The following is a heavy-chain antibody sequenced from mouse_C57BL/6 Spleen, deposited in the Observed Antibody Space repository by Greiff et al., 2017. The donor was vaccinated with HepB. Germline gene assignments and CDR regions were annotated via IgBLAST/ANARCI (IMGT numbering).Heavy chain of an antibody. D-gene: IGHD1-1*01. J-gene: IGHJ2*01. V-gene: IGHV14-4*01. CDR2: IDPENGDT. Sequence: EVQLQQSGAELVRPGASVKLSCTASGFNIKDDYMHWVKQRPEQGLEWIGWIDPENGDTEYASKFQGKATITADTSSNTAYLQLRSLTSEDTAVYYCTTDYYGSPHFDYWGQGTTLTVSS. CDR3: TTDYYGSPHFDY. CDR1: GFNIKDDY.